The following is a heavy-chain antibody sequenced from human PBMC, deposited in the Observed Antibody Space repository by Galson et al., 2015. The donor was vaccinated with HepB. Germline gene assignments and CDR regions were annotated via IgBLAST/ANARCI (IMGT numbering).Heavy chain of an antibody. D-gene: IGHD6-13*01. V-gene: IGHV6-1*01. CDR2: TYYRSKWYN. Sequence: CAISGDSASSNSAAWNWIRQSPSRGLEWLGRTYYRSKWYNDYAVSVKSRITINPDTSKNQFSLQLNSVTPEDTAVYYCARATRYSSSWYTLYNWFDPWGQGTLVTVSS. J-gene: IGHJ5*02. CDR1: GDSASSNSAA. CDR3: ARATRYSSSWYTLYNWFDP.